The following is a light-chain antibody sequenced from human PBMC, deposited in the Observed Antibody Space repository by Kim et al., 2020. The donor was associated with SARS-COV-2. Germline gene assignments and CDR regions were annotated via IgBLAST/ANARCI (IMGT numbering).Light chain of an antibody. V-gene: IGKV3-15*01. CDR1: RSVSSN. CDR3: QQYDKWPRT. J-gene: IGKJ1*01. CDR2: AAS. Sequence: EVVMTQSPATLSVSPGERATLSCTASRSVSSNLAWYQQKPGQAPRLLISAASTRATGIPVRFSGGGSGTDFTLTISSLQSEDFAVYYCQQYDKWPRTFGQGTKVEIK.